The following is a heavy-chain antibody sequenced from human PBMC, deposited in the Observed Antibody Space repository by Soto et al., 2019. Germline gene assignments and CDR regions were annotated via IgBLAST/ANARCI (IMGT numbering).Heavy chain of an antibody. Sequence: GGSLRLSCAASGFTFSTYWMTWVRQAPGKGLEWVANINQDGSENYDVDSVRGRFTISRDNAKNLLYLQMNSLRAEDTAVYYCARGHYNMDVWGQGTTVTVSS. CDR3: ARGHYNMDV. J-gene: IGHJ6*02. CDR2: INQDGSEN. V-gene: IGHV3-7*05. CDR1: GFTFSTYW.